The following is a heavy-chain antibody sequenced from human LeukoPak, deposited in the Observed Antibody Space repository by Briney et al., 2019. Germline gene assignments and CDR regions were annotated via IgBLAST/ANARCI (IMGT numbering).Heavy chain of an antibody. D-gene: IGHD1-26*01. J-gene: IGHJ4*02. CDR2: ISGYNGNT. CDR1: GYTFTSYG. Sequence: ASVKVSCKASGYTFTSYGISWVRQAPGQWLEWMGWISGYNGNTNYAQQLQGRVTMTTDTSTSTVYMELRSLRSDDTAVYYCARDYGGSYRVLLYWGQGTLVTVSS. CDR3: ARDYGGSYRVLLY. V-gene: IGHV1-18*01.